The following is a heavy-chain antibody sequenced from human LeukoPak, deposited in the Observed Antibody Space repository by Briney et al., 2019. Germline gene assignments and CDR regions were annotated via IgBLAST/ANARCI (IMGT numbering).Heavy chain of an antibody. Sequence: PSQTLSLTCTVSGGSISSGGYYWSWIRQHPEKGLEWIGYIYYSGSTYYNPSLKSRVTISVDTFKNQFSLKLSSVTAADTAVYYCARASLKTADNWFDPWGQGTLVTVSS. CDR2: IYYSGST. V-gene: IGHV4-31*03. CDR1: GGSISSGGYY. CDR3: ARASLKTADNWFDP. J-gene: IGHJ5*02.